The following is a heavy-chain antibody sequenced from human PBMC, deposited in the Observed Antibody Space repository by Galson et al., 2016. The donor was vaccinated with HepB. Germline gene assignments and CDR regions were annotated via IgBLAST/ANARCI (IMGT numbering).Heavy chain of an antibody. D-gene: IGHD1-26*01. Sequence: SLRLSCAASGFTLDNFAMHWVRQAPGEGLEWVSTISWNSGSVGYADSVKGRVTISRDNAKSSLYLQMNSLRAEDTALYYCAKDLSREGVIWPIFDSWGQGALVTVSS. CDR3: AKDLSREGVIWPIFDS. CDR2: ISWNSGSV. V-gene: IGHV3-9*01. J-gene: IGHJ4*02. CDR1: GFTLDNFA.